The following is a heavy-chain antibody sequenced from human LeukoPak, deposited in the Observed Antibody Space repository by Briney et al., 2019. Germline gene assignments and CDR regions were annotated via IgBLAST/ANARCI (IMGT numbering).Heavy chain of an antibody. Sequence: SETLSLTCTVSGGSISSYYWSWIRQPPGKGLEWIGYIYYSGSTNYNPSLKSRVTISVDTSKNQFSLKLSSVTAADTAVYYCARRRTYGGNYDYWGQGTLVTVSS. CDR1: GGSISSYY. J-gene: IGHJ4*02. CDR2: IYYSGST. V-gene: IGHV4-59*12. D-gene: IGHD4-23*01. CDR3: ARRRTYGGNYDY.